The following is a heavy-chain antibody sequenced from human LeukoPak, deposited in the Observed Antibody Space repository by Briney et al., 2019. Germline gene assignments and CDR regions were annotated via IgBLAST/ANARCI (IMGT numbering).Heavy chain of an antibody. CDR1: GGSISSSSYY. D-gene: IGHD2-2*01. CDR2: IYYSGST. J-gene: IGHJ4*02. V-gene: IGHV4-39*07. Sequence: KPSETQSLTCTVSGGSISSSSYYWGWIRQPPGKGLEWIGSIYYSGSTYYNPSLKSRVTISVDTSKNQFSLKLSSVTAADTAVYYCARDSTPIDYWGQGTLVTVSS. CDR3: ARDSTPIDY.